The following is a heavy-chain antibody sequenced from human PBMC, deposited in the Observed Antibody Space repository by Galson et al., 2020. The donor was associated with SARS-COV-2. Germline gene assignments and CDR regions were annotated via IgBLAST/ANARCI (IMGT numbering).Heavy chain of an antibody. J-gene: IGHJ4*02. CDR2: IYSEGSST. CDR3: ARGDMGNDYFDY. D-gene: IGHD7-27*01. CDR1: GFTFSSYW. Sequence: ALHGASLKISCAASGFTFSSYWMHWVRQAPGKGLVWVSRIYSEGSSTSYADSVKGRFTISADNAKNTLYLQMNSLRAEDTAVYYCARGDMGNDYFDYWGQGTLVTVSS. V-gene: IGHV3-74*01.